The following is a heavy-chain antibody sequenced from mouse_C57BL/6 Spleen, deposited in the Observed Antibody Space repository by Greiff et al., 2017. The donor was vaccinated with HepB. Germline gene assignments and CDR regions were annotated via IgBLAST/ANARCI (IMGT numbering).Heavy chain of an antibody. CDR1: GYTFTSYW. J-gene: IGHJ2*01. CDR2: IDPSDSYT. V-gene: IGHV1-50*01. Sequence: QVQLQQSGAKLVKPGASVKLSCKASGYTFTSYWMQWVKQRPGQGLEWIGEIDPSDSYTNYNQKFKGKATLTVDTSSSTAYMQLSSLTSEDSAVYYCARSAQLSRGYFDYWGQGTTLTVSS. CDR3: ARSAQLSRGYFDY. D-gene: IGHD3-1*01.